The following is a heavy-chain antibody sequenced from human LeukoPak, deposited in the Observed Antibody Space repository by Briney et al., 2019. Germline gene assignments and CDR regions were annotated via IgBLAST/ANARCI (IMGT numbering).Heavy chain of an antibody. CDR2: INPNSGGT. CDR1: GYTFTSYG. D-gene: IGHD3-10*01. J-gene: IGHJ4*02. V-gene: IGHV1-2*02. Sequence: ASVKVSCKASGYTFTSYGISWVRQAPGQGLEWMGWINPNSGGTNYAQKFQGRVTMTRDTSISTAYMELSRLRSDDTAVYYCARVRSGDYYFDYWGQGTLVTVSS. CDR3: ARVRSGDYYFDY.